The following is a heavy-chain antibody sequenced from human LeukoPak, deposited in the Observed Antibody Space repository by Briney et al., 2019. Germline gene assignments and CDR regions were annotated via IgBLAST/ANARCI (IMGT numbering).Heavy chain of an antibody. CDR2: IYSSGST. Sequence: SETLSLTCRVSGVSISSGSNYWGWIRQPPGKTLEWIGSIYSSGSTYYNSSLKSRVIVLIDTAKNHFSLNLSSVTAADTAVYYCARSDGYGLVGIWGQGTMVTVSS. J-gene: IGHJ3*02. CDR3: ARSDGYGLVGI. V-gene: IGHV4-39*07. CDR1: GVSISSGSNY. D-gene: IGHD3-10*01.